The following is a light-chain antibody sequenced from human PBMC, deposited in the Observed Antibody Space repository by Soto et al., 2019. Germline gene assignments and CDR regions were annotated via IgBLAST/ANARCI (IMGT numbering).Light chain of an antibody. Sequence: DIQMTQSPSSLSASVGDRVTITCRASQSIGDSLAWYQQKPGKAPYLLIYEESTLQSGVPSRFSGSGSGTEFSLTISSLQPDDFGTYYCQCYSSYPWTFGQGTKVDIK. CDR1: QSIGDS. CDR3: QCYSSYPWT. CDR2: EES. J-gene: IGKJ1*01. V-gene: IGKV1-5*01.